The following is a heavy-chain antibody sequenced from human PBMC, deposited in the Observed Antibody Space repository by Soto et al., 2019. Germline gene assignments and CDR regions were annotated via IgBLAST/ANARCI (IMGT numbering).Heavy chain of an antibody. D-gene: IGHD2-15*01. J-gene: IGHJ6*03. CDR1: GFTFSSYS. Sequence: GGSLRLSCAASGFTFSSYSMNWVRQAPGKGLEWVSYISSSSSTIYYADSVKGRFTISRDNAKNSLYLQMNSLRAEDTAVYYCARDRNPCSGGSCSNWGVEYYYMDVWGKGTTVTVSS. CDR3: ARDRNPCSGGSCSNWGVEYYYMDV. V-gene: IGHV3-48*01. CDR2: ISSSSSTI.